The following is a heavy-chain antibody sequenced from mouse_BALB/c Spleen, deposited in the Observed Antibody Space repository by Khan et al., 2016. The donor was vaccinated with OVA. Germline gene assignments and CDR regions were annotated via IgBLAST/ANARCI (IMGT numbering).Heavy chain of an antibody. V-gene: IGHV5-6*01. CDR3: SSHLTGSFAY. CDR1: GFTFSSYS. Sequence: EVQGGESGGDLVKPGGSLKLSCAASGFTFSSYSMSWVRQTPDKRLEWVATISSGGDYTYYPDSVKGRFTISRDNARNTLYLQMSSLKSEDTAMYYCSSHLTGSFAYWGQGTLVTVSA. D-gene: IGHD4-1*01. J-gene: IGHJ3*01. CDR2: ISSGGDYT.